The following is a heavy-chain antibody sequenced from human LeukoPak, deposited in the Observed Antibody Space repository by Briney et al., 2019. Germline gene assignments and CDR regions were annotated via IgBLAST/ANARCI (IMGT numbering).Heavy chain of an antibody. V-gene: IGHV3-23*01. CDR1: GFTFSSYA. CDR2: ISGSGGST. J-gene: IGHJ4*02. D-gene: IGHD3-10*01. CDR3: AKGPLWFGEFTFDY. Sequence: HPGGSLRLSCAASGFTFSSYAMSWVRQAPGKGLEWVSAISGSGGSTYYADSVKGRFTISRDNSNNTLYLQVNSLRAEDTAVYYCAKGPLWFGEFTFDYWGQGTLVTVSS.